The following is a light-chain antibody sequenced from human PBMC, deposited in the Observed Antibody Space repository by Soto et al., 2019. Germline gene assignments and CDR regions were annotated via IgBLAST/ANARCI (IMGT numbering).Light chain of an antibody. V-gene: IGKV3-15*01. J-gene: IGKJ1*01. CDR1: QNINNN. Sequence: EIVMTQSPATLSVSPGERATLSCRASQNINNNLAWYQQKPGQAPRLLMYGGSTRSTGIPARFSGSGSGTEFSLTISSLQSEDFAVYYCKQYNNWPPWTFGQGTKVEIK. CDR2: GGS. CDR3: KQYNNWPPWT.